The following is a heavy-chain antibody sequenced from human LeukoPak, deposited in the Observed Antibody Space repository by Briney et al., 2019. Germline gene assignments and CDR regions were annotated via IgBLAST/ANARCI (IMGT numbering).Heavy chain of an antibody. V-gene: IGHV3-48*04. CDR3: AKTMVRGRLDY. CDR1: GSTFSSYS. D-gene: IGHD3-10*01. J-gene: IGHJ4*02. Sequence: GGSLRLSCAASGSTFSSYSMNWVRQAPGKGLEWVSYISDSSYTIYYADSVKGRFTISRDNAKNSLYLQMNSLRAEDTAVYYCAKTMVRGRLDYWGQGTLVTVSS. CDR2: ISDSSYTI.